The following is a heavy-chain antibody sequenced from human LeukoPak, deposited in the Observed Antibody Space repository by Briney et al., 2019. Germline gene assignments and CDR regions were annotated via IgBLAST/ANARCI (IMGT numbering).Heavy chain of an antibody. J-gene: IGHJ4*02. CDR3: TTKYSNYEEVWFDY. CDR1: GFTFSNAW. D-gene: IGHD4-11*01. Sequence: GGSLRLSCAASGFTFSNAWMSWVRQSPGKGREWVGRIKSKTDGGTTDYAAPVKGRFTISRDDSKNTLYLQMNSLKTEDTAVYYCTTKYSNYEEVWFDYWGQGTLVTVSS. V-gene: IGHV3-15*01. CDR2: IKSKTDGGTT.